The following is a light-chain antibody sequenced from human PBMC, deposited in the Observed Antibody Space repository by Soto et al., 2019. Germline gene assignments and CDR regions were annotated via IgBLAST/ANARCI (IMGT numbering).Light chain of an antibody. Sequence: QSVLTQPASVSGSPGQSITISCTGSSSDVGSYNLVSWYQQHPGKAPKLMIYEVSKGPSGVSNRFSGSKSANTASLTISGLQAEDEADYYCYSYAGSSTADVFGTGTKVTVL. V-gene: IGLV2-23*02. CDR1: SSDVGSYNL. J-gene: IGLJ1*01. CDR3: YSYAGSSTADV. CDR2: EVS.